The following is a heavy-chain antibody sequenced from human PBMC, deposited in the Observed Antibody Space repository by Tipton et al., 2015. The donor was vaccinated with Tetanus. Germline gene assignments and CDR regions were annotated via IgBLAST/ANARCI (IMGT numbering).Heavy chain of an antibody. CDR2: SWYDGTDK. V-gene: IGHV3-33*01. CDR1: GFVFSSHG. CDR3: AREADCSGGSCFSGDFDN. D-gene: IGHD2-15*01. J-gene: IGHJ4*02. Sequence: SGFVFSSHGIHWVRQAPGKGLEWVAVSWYDGTDKYYADSVKGRFTISRDNSKNTLYLQMNSLRAEDTAVYYCAREADCSGGSCFSGDFDNWGQGTQVTVSS.